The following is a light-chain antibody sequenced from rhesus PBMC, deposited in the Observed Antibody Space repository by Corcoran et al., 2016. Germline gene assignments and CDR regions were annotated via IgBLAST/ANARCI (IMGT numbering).Light chain of an antibody. J-gene: IGKJ2*01. CDR3: QQSSNLSHS. V-gene: IGKV3-24*04. Sequence: ETVVTQSPATLSLSPGERATLSCRASQSVGSYLAWYQQTPGQAPRLLVSGASSMATGIPDRVSGSGSGTDFTLTISSLEPEDVGVYYCQQSSNLSHSFGQGTKVEIK. CDR2: GAS. CDR1: QSVGSY.